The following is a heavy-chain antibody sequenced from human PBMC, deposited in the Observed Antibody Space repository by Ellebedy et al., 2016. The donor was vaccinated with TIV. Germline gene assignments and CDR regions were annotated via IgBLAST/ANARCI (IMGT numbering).Heavy chain of an antibody. CDR3: ARDPGYGGNYDY. CDR1: GFTFSSYG. J-gene: IGHJ4*02. Sequence: PGGSLRLSCAASGFTFSSYGMHWVRQAPGKGLEWVAVIWYDGSNKYYADSVKGRFTISRDNAKNSLYLQMNSLRDEDTAVYYCARDPGYGGNYDYWGQGTLVTVSS. D-gene: IGHD4-23*01. CDR2: IWYDGSNK. V-gene: IGHV3-33*01.